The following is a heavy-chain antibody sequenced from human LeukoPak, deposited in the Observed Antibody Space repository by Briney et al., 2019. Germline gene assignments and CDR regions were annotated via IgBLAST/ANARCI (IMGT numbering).Heavy chain of an antibody. CDR2: ISWNSGSI. CDR1: GFTLDDCA. CDR3: AKGSSGWYYYFDY. J-gene: IGHJ4*02. V-gene: IGHV3-9*03. Sequence: RSGRSLRLSCAASGFTLDDCAMHWVRQAPGKGLEWVSGISWNSGSIGYADSVKGRFTISRDNAKNSLYLQMNSLRAEDMALYYCAKGSSGWYYYFDYWGQGTLVTVSS. D-gene: IGHD6-19*01.